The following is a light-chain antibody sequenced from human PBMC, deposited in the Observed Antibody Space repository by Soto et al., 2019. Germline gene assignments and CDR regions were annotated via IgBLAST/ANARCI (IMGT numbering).Light chain of an antibody. Sequence: QSVLTQPPSASGSPGQSVTISCTGTSGDVGAYKYVSWYQQHPGKAPKLMIYEVNKRPSGVPDRFSGSKSGSSASLTVSGLQAEDEADYYCSSYAGSNRIVGGGTKLTVL. CDR2: EVN. CDR3: SSYAGSNRI. J-gene: IGLJ2*01. V-gene: IGLV2-8*01. CDR1: SGDVGAYKY.